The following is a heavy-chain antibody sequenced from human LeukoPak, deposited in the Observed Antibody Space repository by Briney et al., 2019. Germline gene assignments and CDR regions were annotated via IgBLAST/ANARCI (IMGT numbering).Heavy chain of an antibody. CDR1: GFTFSSYS. V-gene: IGHV3-21*01. CDR2: ISSSSSYI. J-gene: IGHJ4*02. Sequence: GGSLRLSCAASGFTFSSYSMNWVRQAPGKGLEWVSSISSSSSYIYYADSVKGRFAISRDNAKNSLYLQMNSLRAEDTAVYYCARGRKEQGTLYYFDYWGQGTLVTVSS. CDR3: ARGRKEQGTLYYFDY. D-gene: IGHD1-26*01.